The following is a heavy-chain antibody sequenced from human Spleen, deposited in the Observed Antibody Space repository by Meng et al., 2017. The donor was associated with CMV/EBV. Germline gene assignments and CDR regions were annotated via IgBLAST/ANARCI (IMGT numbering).Heavy chain of an antibody. CDR2: INHSGSS. Sequence: GSLRLSCAVYGGSCSGYYWSWIRQPPGKGLEWIGEINHSGSSNYNPSLKSRVTISVDTSKNQFSLKLSSVTAADTAVYYCARDSYSSSFYYYYGMDVWGQGTTVTVSS. V-gene: IGHV4-34*01. CDR1: GGSCSGYY. CDR3: ARDSYSSSFYYYYGMDV. D-gene: IGHD6-6*01. J-gene: IGHJ6*02.